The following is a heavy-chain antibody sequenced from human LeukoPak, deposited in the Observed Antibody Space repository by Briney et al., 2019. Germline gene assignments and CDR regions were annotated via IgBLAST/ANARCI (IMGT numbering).Heavy chain of an antibody. CDR1: GGSISSYY. CDR2: IYYSGST. Sequence: PSETLSLTCTVSGGSISSYYWSWIRQPPGKGLEWIGYIYYSGSTNYNPSLKSRVTISVDTSKNQFSLKLSSVTAADTAVYYCARGVSSWSYYYMDVWGKGTTVTVSS. D-gene: IGHD6-13*01. J-gene: IGHJ6*03. CDR3: ARGVSSWSYYYMDV. V-gene: IGHV4-59*12.